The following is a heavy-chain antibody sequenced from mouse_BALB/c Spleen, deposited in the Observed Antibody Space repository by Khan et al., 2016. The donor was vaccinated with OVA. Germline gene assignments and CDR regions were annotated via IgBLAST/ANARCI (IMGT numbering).Heavy chain of an antibody. CDR2: ISPSNGRT. D-gene: IGHD2-1*01. Sequence: QVQLQQPGAELVNPGASVNLSCEASGYTFTSYSMHWVKQRPGQGLEWIGDISPSNGRTNYNEKFKSKATLTVDKSSSTAYMQLTSPTSEDSAVYYCGRLLVNFAYWGQGTLLTVSA. J-gene: IGHJ3*01. CDR3: GRLLVNFAY. CDR1: GYTFTSYS. V-gene: IGHV1S81*02.